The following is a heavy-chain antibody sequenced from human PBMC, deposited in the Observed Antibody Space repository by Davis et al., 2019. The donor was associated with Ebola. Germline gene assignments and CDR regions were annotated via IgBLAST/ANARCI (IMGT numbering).Heavy chain of an antibody. Sequence: AASVKVSCKASGYPFSDYGITWARQAPGQGLEWLGWINTFNGSTKYAQGLQGRVAMTRETSTSTAYMELWGVTSDDTAVYYCARDRKLVYCGGDCSSHWFDLWGQGTLVTVSS. CDR3: ARDRKLVYCGGDCSSHWFDL. J-gene: IGHJ5*02. V-gene: IGHV1-18*01. D-gene: IGHD2-21*02. CDR2: INTFNGST. CDR1: GYPFSDYG.